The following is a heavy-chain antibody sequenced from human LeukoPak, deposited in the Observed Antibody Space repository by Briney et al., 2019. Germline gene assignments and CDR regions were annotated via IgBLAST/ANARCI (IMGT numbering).Heavy chain of an antibody. D-gene: IGHD5-18*01. CDR1: GFTFSSYG. Sequence: GGSLRLSCAASGFTFSSYGMHWVRQAPGKGLGWVAVISYDGSNKYYADSVKGRFTISRDNSKNTLYLQMNSLRAEDTAVYYCAKDLRNTAMPTGDWGQGTLVTVSS. CDR3: AKDLRNTAMPTGD. CDR2: ISYDGSNK. J-gene: IGHJ4*02. V-gene: IGHV3-30*18.